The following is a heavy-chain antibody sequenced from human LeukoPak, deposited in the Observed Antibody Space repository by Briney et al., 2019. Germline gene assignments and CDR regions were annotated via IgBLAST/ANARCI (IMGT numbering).Heavy chain of an antibody. Sequence: LDTLSLTCTVSVGATSGYVWSWIRHPARKGLEWLGRVYSRGSTKYKPSLQSRLNKSVETSKNQYSLKLNLVTAADTAVYYCARVGSGYDFFDYWGQGTLVTVSS. V-gene: IGHV4-4*07. J-gene: IGHJ4*02. D-gene: IGHD3/OR15-3a*01. CDR3: ARVGSGYDFFDY. CDR1: VGATSGYV. CDR2: VYSRGST.